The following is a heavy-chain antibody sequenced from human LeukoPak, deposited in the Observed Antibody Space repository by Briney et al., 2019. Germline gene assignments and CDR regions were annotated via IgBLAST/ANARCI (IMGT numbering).Heavy chain of an antibody. Sequence: GESLRLSCAGSEFTFSSYAMNWVRQAPGKGLEWVSVISGSGDSTYYADSVKGRFTISRDNSKNTLYLHMNSLRVEDTAVYYCAKDVSGGSYFDYWGQGTLVTVSS. CDR2: ISGSGDST. D-gene: IGHD3-10*01. J-gene: IGHJ4*02. CDR1: EFTFSSYA. V-gene: IGHV3-23*01. CDR3: AKDVSGGSYFDY.